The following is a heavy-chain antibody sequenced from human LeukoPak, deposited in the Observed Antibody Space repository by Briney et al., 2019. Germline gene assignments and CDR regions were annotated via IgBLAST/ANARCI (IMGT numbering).Heavy chain of an antibody. V-gene: IGHV4-59*01. J-gene: IGHJ3*02. CDR1: GGSISSYY. D-gene: IGHD3-22*01. CDR3: ASNYDTPDAFDI. Sequence: KPSETLSLTCTVSGGSISSYYWSWIRQPPGKGLEWIGYIYYIGSTNYNPSLKSRVTISVDTSKNQFSLKLSSVTAADTAVYYCASNYDTPDAFDIWGQGTMVTVSS. CDR2: IYYIGST.